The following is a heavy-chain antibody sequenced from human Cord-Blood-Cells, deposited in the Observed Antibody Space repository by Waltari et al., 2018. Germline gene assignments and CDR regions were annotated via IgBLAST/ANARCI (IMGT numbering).Heavy chain of an antibody. CDR3: ASGYCTNGVCYDAFDI. J-gene: IGHJ3*02. D-gene: IGHD2-8*01. V-gene: IGHV1-69*01. CDR2: IIPIFGTA. Sequence: QVQLVQSGAEVKKPGSSVQVSCQASGGTFSSYAIRWVRRASGQGLEWMGGIIPIFGTANYAQKFQGRVTITADESTSTAYMELSSLRSEDTAVYYCASGYCTNGVCYDAFDIWGQGTMVTVSS. CDR1: GGTFSSYA.